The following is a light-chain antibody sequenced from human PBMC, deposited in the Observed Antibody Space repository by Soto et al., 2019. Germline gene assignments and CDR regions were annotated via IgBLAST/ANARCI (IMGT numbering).Light chain of an antibody. CDR1: QSVSSN. Sequence: EILLTQSPATLSLSPGERATLSCRASQSVSSNLAWYQQKPGQAPRLLIYDASNRATGIPARFSGSGSGTDFTLTISSLEPEDFAVYYCQRGDTFGQGTRLEMK. V-gene: IGKV3-11*01. J-gene: IGKJ5*01. CDR3: QRGDT. CDR2: DAS.